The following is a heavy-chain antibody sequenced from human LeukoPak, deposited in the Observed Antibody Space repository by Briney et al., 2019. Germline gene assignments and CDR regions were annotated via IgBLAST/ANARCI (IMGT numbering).Heavy chain of an antibody. CDR1: GFTFSSNY. J-gene: IGHJ4*02. V-gene: IGHV3-66*01. CDR3: ARVVDYYGDRKYDY. D-gene: IGHD4-17*01. CDR2: IYSGGST. Sequence: GGSLRLSCAASGFTFSSNYMSWVRQAPGKGLEWVSVIYSGGSTYYADSVKGRFTISRDNSKNTLYLQMNSLRAEDTAVYYCARVVDYYGDRKYDYWGQGTLVTVSS.